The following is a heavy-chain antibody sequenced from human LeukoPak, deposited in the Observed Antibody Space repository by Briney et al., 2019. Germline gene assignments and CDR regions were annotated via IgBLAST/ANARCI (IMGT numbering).Heavy chain of an antibody. CDR1: GFTFDDYA. D-gene: IGHD2-2*01. CDR3: AKESLDCSSTSCYGGWFDP. Sequence: GGSLRLSCAASGFTFDDYAMHWVRQAPGKGLEWVSGISWNSGSIGYADSVKGRFTISRDNAKNSLYLQMNSLRAEDTALYYCAKESLDCSSTSCYGGWFDPWGQGTLVTVSS. J-gene: IGHJ5*02. V-gene: IGHV3-9*01. CDR2: ISWNSGSI.